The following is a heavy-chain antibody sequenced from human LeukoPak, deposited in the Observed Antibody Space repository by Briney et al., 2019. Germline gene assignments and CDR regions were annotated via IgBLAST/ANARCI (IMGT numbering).Heavy chain of an antibody. D-gene: IGHD3-16*02. CDR3: ASLQQLSNFDY. CDR1: GGSISSSSYY. CDR2: IYYSGST. J-gene: IGHJ4*02. Sequence: PSETLSLTCTVSGGSISSSSYYWGWIRQPPGKGPEWIGSIYYSGSTYYNPSLKSRVTISVDTSKNQFSLKLSSVTAADTAVYYCASLQQLSNFDYWGQGTLVTVSS. V-gene: IGHV4-39*01.